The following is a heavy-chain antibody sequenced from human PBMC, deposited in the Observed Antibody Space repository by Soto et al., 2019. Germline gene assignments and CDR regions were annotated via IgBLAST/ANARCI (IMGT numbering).Heavy chain of an antibody. Sequence: GASVKVSCKASGGSITSYAVSWVRQAPGQGLEWMGGIISMFGTTHYAQKFQGRVTITADESTNTVYMELFRLRSDDTAIYYCARDRCNSDGRHCCIHPWGQARLVTLAS. V-gene: IGHV1-69*13. CDR1: GGSITSYA. J-gene: IGHJ5*02. CDR3: ARDRCNSDGRHCCIHP. CDR2: IISMFGTT. D-gene: IGHD1-26*01.